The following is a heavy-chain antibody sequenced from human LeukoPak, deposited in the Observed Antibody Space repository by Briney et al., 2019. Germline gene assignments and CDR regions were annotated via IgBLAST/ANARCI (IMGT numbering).Heavy chain of an antibody. Sequence: ASGKVSCKASGYTFTGHYIHGVRQAPRQGLEWLGGINPKPGVTSSARKFQGRVSITRDTSISTAYMELSSLRGDDTAVYYCARDLAITENYFFYGMDVWGQGTTVTVS. CDR1: GYTFTGHY. J-gene: IGHJ6*02. CDR2: INPKPGVT. D-gene: IGHD1-14*01. CDR3: ARDLAITENYFFYGMDV. V-gene: IGHV1-2*02.